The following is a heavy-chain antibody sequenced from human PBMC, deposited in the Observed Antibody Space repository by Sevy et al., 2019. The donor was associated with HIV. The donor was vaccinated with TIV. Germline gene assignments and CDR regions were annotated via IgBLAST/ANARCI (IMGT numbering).Heavy chain of an antibody. CDR2: ISSRGGST. V-gene: IGHV3-23*01. CDR1: GFTFSSYA. D-gene: IGHD2-15*01. Sequence: GGSLRLSCAASGFTFSSYAMSWVRQAPGKGLEWVSTISSRGGSTYYADSVKGRFTISRDNSKNTLSLQMNSLRAEDTAVYYCAKAPPGHCSSGSCPRAYYYYGMDVWGQGTTVTVSS. J-gene: IGHJ6*02. CDR3: AKAPPGHCSSGSCPRAYYYYGMDV.